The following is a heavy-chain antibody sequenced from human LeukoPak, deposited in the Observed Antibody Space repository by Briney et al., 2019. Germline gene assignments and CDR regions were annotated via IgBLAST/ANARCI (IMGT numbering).Heavy chain of an antibody. J-gene: IGHJ4*02. CDR1: GFDFNIYL. CDR2: INHDGFEK. Sequence: PGGSLRLSCVASGFDFNIYLMSWVRQPPWKGLDGVANINHDGFEKHYVDSVKGRLTISRDNPKSSLYLQMSSLRDDDTAVYYCARGGSSGWSIPIDYWGQGTLVTVSS. V-gene: IGHV3-7*01. CDR3: ARGGSSGWSIPIDY. D-gene: IGHD6-19*01.